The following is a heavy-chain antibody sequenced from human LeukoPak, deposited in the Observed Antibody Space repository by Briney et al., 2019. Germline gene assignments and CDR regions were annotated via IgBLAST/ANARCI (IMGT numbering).Heavy chain of an antibody. CDR2: ISGSGGSA. J-gene: IGHJ5*02. CDR3: AKDVSPPPRWFDP. CDR1: GFSFRNYA. D-gene: IGHD5/OR15-5a*01. V-gene: IGHV3-23*01. Sequence: GGSLRLSCAASGFSFRNYAMSWVRQVRGKGLEWVSAISGSGGSAYYADSVKGRFTISRDNSKNTLYLQINSLRAEDTAVYYCAKDVSPPPRWFDPWGQGTLVTVSS.